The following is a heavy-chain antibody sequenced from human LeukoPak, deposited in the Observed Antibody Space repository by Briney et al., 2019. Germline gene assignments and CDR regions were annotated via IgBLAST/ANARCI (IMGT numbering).Heavy chain of an antibody. D-gene: IGHD3-3*01. CDR3: ARRVDFWSGYYDAFDI. J-gene: IGHJ3*02. Sequence: SETLSLTCTVSGGSISSYYWSWIRQPPGKGLEWIGYIYYSGNTNYNPSLKSRVTISVDTSKNQFSLKLSSVTAADTAVYYCARRVDFWSGYYDAFDIWGQGTMVTVSS. V-gene: IGHV4-59*08. CDR2: IYYSGNT. CDR1: GGSISSYY.